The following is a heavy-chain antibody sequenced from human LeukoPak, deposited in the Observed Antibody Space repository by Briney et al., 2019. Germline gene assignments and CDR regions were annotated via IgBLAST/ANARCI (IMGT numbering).Heavy chain of an antibody. CDR1: GFTFSNAW. CDR3: AKDPARYSYYDILTGYYAPYYFDY. V-gene: IGHV3-15*01. CDR2: IKGKIDGGTT. Sequence: GGSLRLSCAASGFTFSNAWMSWVRQAPGKGLEWVGRIKGKIDGGTTDYAAPVKGRFTISRDDSKNTLYLQMNSLKTEDTAVYYCAKDPARYSYYDILTGYYAPYYFDYWGQGTLVTVSS. J-gene: IGHJ4*02. D-gene: IGHD3-9*01.